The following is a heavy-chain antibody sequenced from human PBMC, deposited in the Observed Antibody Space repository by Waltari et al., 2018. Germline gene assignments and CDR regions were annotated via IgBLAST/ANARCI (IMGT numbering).Heavy chain of an antibody. J-gene: IGHJ4*02. CDR2: INQDGSEK. CDR1: GFTFSSCW. V-gene: IGHV3-7*01. CDR3: ARDRRNNY. Sequence: ELQLVESGGALVQPGGSLRLSCAASGFTFSSCWMSWVRQAPGKGLEWVANINQDGSEKYYVDSVKGRFTISRYNAKNSLYLQMDSLRAEDTAVYYCARDRRNNYWGQGTLVTVSS.